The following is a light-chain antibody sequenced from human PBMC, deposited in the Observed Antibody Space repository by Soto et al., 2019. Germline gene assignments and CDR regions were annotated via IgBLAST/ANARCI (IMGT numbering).Light chain of an antibody. CDR1: SSDIGTSDY. Sequence: QSVLTQPPSASGYLGQSVTISCTGTSSDIGTSDYVSWYQQHPGRAPKLIIFEVSKRPSGVPDRFSGSKSGNTASLIVSGLQPDDEAEYHCTSYTGDDFTFIFGTGTKVTVL. V-gene: IGLV2-8*01. CDR2: EVS. CDR3: TSYTGDDFTFI. J-gene: IGLJ1*01.